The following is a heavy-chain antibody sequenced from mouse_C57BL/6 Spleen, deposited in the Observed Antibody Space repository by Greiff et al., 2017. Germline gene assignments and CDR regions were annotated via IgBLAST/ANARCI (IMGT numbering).Heavy chain of an antibody. V-gene: IGHV5-16*01. D-gene: IGHD1-1*01. J-gene: IGHJ2*01. CDR3: AREDYYGSSSFDY. CDR1: GFTFSDYY. CDR2: INYDGSST. Sequence: VQLKESEGGLVQPGSSMKLSCTASGFTFSDYYMAWVRQVPEKGLEWVANINYDGSSTYYLDSLKSRFIISRDNAKNILYLQMSSLKSEDTATYYCAREDYYGSSSFDYWGQGTTLTVSS.